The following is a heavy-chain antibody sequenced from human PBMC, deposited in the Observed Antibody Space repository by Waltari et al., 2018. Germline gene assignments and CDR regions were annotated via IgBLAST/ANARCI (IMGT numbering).Heavy chain of an antibody. CDR2: IYYSGIT. Sequence: QLHLQESGPGLVKPSETLSLTCTVPGGSISSIIYYWGWLRQPPGKGLEWIGSIYYSGITYYNPSLKSRVTISVDTSKNQFSLKLSSVTAADTAVYYCARQIYSVGWYADYWGQGTLVTVSS. J-gene: IGHJ4*02. CDR3: ARQIYSVGWYADY. V-gene: IGHV4-39*07. CDR1: GGSISSIIYY. D-gene: IGHD6-19*01.